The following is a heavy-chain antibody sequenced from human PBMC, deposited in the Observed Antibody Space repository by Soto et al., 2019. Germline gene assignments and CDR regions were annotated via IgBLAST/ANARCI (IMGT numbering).Heavy chain of an antibody. D-gene: IGHD3-10*01. Sequence: GGSLRLSCAASGFTVSSNYMSWVRQAPGKGLEWVSVIYSGGSTYYADSVKGRFTISRDNSKNTLYLQMNSLRAEDTAVYYCARDLVWFGELLWSDDAFDIWGQGTMVTVSS. CDR3: ARDLVWFGELLWSDDAFDI. CDR1: GFTVSSNY. J-gene: IGHJ3*02. V-gene: IGHV3-66*01. CDR2: IYSGGST.